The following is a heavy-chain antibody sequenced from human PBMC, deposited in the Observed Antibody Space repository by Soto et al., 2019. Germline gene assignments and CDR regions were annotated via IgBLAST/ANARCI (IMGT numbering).Heavy chain of an antibody. J-gene: IGHJ6*02. Sequence: QVQLVESGGGVVQPGRSLRLSCAASGFTFSSYGMHWVRQAPGKGLEWVAGISYDGSNKYYADSVKGRFTISRDNSKNTQSLQMNSKRAEDTAGYYWTKETRYCGGDCYAYNDCYGMDVWGQGTTVTVS. CDR3: TKETRYCGGDCYAYNDCYGMDV. D-gene: IGHD2-21*02. V-gene: IGHV3-30*18. CDR2: ISYDGSNK. CDR1: GFTFSSYG.